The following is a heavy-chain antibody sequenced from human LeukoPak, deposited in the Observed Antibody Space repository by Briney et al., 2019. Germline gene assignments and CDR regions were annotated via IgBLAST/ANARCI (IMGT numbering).Heavy chain of an antibody. CDR2: VSGSGGST. CDR3: AKGSAGGRPYYFDY. J-gene: IGHJ4*02. CDR1: EFTFSSYA. V-gene: IGHV3-23*01. Sequence: GGSLRLSCTASEFTFSSYAMSWVRQAPGKGLEWVSSVSGSGGSTYYADSVMGRFTISRDNSKSTLFLQMSSLRAEDTAVYYCAKGSAGGRPYYFDYWGQGTLVPVSS. D-gene: IGHD6-13*01.